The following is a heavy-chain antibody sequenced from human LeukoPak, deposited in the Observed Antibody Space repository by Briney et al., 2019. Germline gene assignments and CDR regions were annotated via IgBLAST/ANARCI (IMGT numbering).Heavy chain of an antibody. CDR3: ARLRWFGDLSDN. Sequence: GGSLRLSCAASGFTVSSNYMAWVRQAPGKGLDWVSVIHSRGNTFYADSVEGRFTISRDNSKNTLYLQMNSLRTEDTAVYYCARLRWFGDLSDNWGQGTLVTVSS. CDR2: IHSRGNT. CDR1: GFTVSSNY. J-gene: IGHJ4*02. D-gene: IGHD3-10*01. V-gene: IGHV3-66*01.